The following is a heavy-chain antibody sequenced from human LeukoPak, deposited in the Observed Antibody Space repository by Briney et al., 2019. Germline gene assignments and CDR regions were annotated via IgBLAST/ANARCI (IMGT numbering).Heavy chain of an antibody. CDR1: GFTFSSYS. V-gene: IGHV3-7*01. CDR2: IKEDGSEK. CDR3: ASDWSALGY. D-gene: IGHD6-13*01. J-gene: IGHJ4*02. Sequence: PGGSLRLSCAASGFTFSSYSMNWVRQAPGKGLEWVANIKEDGSEKYYVDSVKGRFTISRDNAKNSLYLQMNSLRAEDTAVYYCASDWSALGYWGQGTLVTVSS.